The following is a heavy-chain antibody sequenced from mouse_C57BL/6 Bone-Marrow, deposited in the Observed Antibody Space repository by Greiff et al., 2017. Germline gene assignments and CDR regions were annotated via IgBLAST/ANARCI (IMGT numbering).Heavy chain of an antibody. CDR1: GFNIKDYY. V-gene: IGHV14-4*01. J-gene: IGHJ2*01. D-gene: IGHD2-2*01. CDR2: IDPENGDT. CDR3: TTDGWLRRRRPYYFDY. Sequence: EVQLQQSGAELVRPGASVKLSCTASGFNIKDYYMHWVKQRPEQGLEWIGCIDPENGDTEYASKFQGKATITADTSSNTAYLQLSSLTSEDTAVYCCTTDGWLRRRRPYYFDYWGQGTTLTVSS.